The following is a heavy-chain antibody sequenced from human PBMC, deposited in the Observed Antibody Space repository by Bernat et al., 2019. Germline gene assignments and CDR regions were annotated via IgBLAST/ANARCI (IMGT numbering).Heavy chain of an antibody. CDR1: GFTFSSYA. CDR2: IVGRGGST. D-gene: IGHD3-16*01. CDR3: AKDGVASANWFDP. J-gene: IGHJ5*02. V-gene: IGHV3-23*04. Sequence: EVQLVESGGGLVQPGGSLRLSCAASGFTFSSYAMSWFRQAPGKGLEWVSDIVGRGGSTYYADSVKGRFTISRDNSKNTLYLQMNSLRAEDTAVYYCAKDGVASANWFDPWGQGTLVTVSS.